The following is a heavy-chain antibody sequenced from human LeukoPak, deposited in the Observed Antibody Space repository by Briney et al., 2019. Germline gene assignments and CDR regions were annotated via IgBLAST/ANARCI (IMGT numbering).Heavy chain of an antibody. CDR3: ARGTVCGSGGKCSGSWYYDY. CDR1: GYTFTSND. Sequence: ASVKVSCKASGYTFTSNDNNWVRQATGQGLEWMGWMNPNSSNTGYAQKFQGRVAMTRNTSISTAYMELSSLRSEDTAVYYCARGTVCGSGGKCSGSWYYDYWGQGTLVTVSS. V-gene: IGHV1-8*01. D-gene: IGHD6-13*01. J-gene: IGHJ4*02. CDR2: MNPNSSNT.